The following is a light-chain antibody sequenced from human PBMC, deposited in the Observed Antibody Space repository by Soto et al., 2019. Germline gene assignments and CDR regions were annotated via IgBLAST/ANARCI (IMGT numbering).Light chain of an antibody. CDR2: GAS. CDR3: QQYNNWPRT. J-gene: IGKJ1*01. CDR1: QSVSSN. Sequence: EIVMTQSPATLSVSPGERATLSCRASQSVSSNLAWYQQKPGQAPRLLIFGASIRATGIPARFSGSGSGTEFTLTISSLQSEDFAVYCCQQYNNWPRTFGQGTKVDI. V-gene: IGKV3-15*01.